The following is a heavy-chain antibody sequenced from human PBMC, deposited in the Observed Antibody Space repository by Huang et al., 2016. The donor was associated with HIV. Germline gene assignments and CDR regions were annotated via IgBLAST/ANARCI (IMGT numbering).Heavy chain of an antibody. V-gene: IGHV3-30*18. CDR2: ISLDGSTQ. Sequence: QAQLVESGGGVVQPGRSLRLSCVASGFTFSDYGMHWVRQAPGEGLEWMAFISLDGSTQYYTDSVKGRFTISRDNSKNTLYLQVNSLTTEDTAVYYCAKDEQNTGLKIWGQGTLVTVSS. J-gene: IGHJ4*02. CDR1: GFTFSDYG. D-gene: IGHD5-18*01. CDR3: AKDEQNTGLKI.